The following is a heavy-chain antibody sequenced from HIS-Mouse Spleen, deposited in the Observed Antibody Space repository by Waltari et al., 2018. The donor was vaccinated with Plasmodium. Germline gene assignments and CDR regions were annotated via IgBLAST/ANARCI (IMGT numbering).Heavy chain of an antibody. D-gene: IGHD3-16*01. CDR1: GFTFSSYG. CDR2: ISYDGSNK. CDR3: AKAQGVINFDY. V-gene: IGHV3-30*18. Sequence: QVQLVESGGGVVQPGRSLRLSCSASGFTFSSYGMHWVRQAPGKGLEWVEVISYDGSNKDDADSVKGRFTISRDNSKNTLYLQMNSLRAEDTAVYYCAKAQGVINFDYWGQGTLVTVSS. J-gene: IGHJ4*02.